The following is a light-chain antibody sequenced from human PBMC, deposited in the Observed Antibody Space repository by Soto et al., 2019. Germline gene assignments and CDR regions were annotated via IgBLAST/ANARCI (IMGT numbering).Light chain of an antibody. Sequence: QSVLTQPPSVSAAPGQKVTISCSGSSSNIGNNYVSWYQHLPGTAPKLVIYDNHQRPSGISDRFSGSKSGTSATLGIAGLQTGDEADYYCGTWDSSLRVVVFGGGTKVTVL. J-gene: IGLJ3*02. V-gene: IGLV1-51*01. CDR2: DNH. CDR3: GTWDSSLRVVV. CDR1: SSNIGNNY.